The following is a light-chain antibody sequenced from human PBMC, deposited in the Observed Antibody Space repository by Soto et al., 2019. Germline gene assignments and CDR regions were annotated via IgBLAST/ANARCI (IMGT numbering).Light chain of an antibody. CDR1: SSDVGNYNL. V-gene: IGLV2-14*02. J-gene: IGLJ1*01. CDR3: SSYAGSTV. CDR2: EGS. Sequence: QSVLTQPASVSGSPGQSITISCTGTSSDVGNYNLVSWYQHDPGKAPKLLIYEGSKRPSGVSDRFSGSKSGNTASLAISGLQAEDEADYYCSSYAGSTVFGTGTKVTVL.